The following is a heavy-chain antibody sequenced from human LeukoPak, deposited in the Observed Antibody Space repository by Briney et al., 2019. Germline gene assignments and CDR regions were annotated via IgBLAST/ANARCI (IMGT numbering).Heavy chain of an antibody. CDR1: GFTFSNYW. CDR3: ATYSSLNRREFQY. D-gene: IGHD3-22*01. CDR2: IKTDGSEK. Sequence: GGSLRLSCEGSGFTFSNYWMGWVRQAPGKGLQWVANIKTDGSEKYYVDSVKGRFTISRDNAKNSLHLQMNSLRAEDTAVYYCATYSSLNRREFQYWGQGTLLTVSS. V-gene: IGHV3-7*01. J-gene: IGHJ1*01.